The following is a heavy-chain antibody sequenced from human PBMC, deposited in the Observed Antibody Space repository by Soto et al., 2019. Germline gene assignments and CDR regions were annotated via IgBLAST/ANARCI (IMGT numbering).Heavy chain of an antibody. CDR2: ISYDGSNK. V-gene: IGHV3-30-3*01. J-gene: IGHJ6*02. Sequence: QVQLVESGGGVVQPARSLRLSCAASGFTFSSYAMHWVRQAPGKGLERVAVISYDGSNKYYADSVKGRFTISRDYSKNTLYLQMNRLRVEDTDVYYWARDPYGDYTYYYYGMDVWGQGTTVTVSS. D-gene: IGHD4-17*01. CDR1: GFTFSSYA. CDR3: ARDPYGDYTYYYYGMDV.